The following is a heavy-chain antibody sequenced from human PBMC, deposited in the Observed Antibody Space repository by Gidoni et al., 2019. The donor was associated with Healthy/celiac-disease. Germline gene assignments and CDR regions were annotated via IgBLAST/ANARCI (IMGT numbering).Heavy chain of an antibody. D-gene: IGHD6-19*01. J-gene: IGHJ5*02. CDR3: AKDQGQWLVRGGFLWFDP. CDR1: GFPFSSYA. V-gene: IGHV3-23*01. CDR2: ISGSGGST. Sequence: EVQLLESGGGLVQPGGSLRLSCAASGFPFSSYAMSWVRPAPGKGLEWVSAISGSGGSTYYADSVKGRFTISRDNSKNTLYLQMNSLRAEDTAVYYCAKDQGQWLVRGGFLWFDPWGQGTLVTVSS.